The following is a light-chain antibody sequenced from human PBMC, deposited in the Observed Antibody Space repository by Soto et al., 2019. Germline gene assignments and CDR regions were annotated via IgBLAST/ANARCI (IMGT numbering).Light chain of an antibody. CDR3: QQYSSYCT. J-gene: IGKJ2*02. CDR2: DAS. Sequence: PGDRATLACRASQNIDKYLAWYQQKPGQAPSLLIYDASKRAAGIPARFSGSGSGTDFTLTISNLESEDFATYYCQQYSSYCTFGQGTKLEIK. CDR1: QNIDKY. V-gene: IGKV3-11*01.